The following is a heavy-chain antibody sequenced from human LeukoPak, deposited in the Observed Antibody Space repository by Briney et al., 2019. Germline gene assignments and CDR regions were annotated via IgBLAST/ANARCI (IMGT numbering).Heavy chain of an antibody. CDR2: IWSDGSNK. J-gene: IGHJ4*02. D-gene: IGHD1-1*01. V-gene: IGHV3-33*01. Sequence: GRSLRLSCAASGFTFSNSGMHWVRQAPGKGLEWVAVIWSDGSNKDYADSVRGRFTISRDNSKNTLYLQMNSLRAEDTAVYFCARDPGNSPSDYWGQGTLVTVSS. CDR1: GFTFSNSG. CDR3: ARDPGNSPSDY.